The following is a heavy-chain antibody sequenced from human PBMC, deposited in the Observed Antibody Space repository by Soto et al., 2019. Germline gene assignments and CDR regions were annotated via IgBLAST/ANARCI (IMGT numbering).Heavy chain of an antibody. V-gene: IGHV1-3*01. D-gene: IGHD6-19*01. CDR3: ARGSSGWSDFDY. Sequence: ASVKVSCKASGYTFTSYAMHWVRQAPGQRLEWMGWTNAGNGNTKYSQKFQGRVTITRDTSASTAYMELSSLRSEDTAVYYCARGSSGWSDFDYWGQGTLVTVSS. CDR2: TNAGNGNT. J-gene: IGHJ4*02. CDR1: GYTFTSYA.